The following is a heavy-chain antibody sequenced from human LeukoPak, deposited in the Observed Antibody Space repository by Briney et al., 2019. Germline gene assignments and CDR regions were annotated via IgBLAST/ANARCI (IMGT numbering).Heavy chain of an antibody. CDR2: INYSGST. J-gene: IGHJ4*02. Sequence: SETLSLTCAVYGGSFSGYYWSWIRQPPGKGLEWIGEINYSGSTNYNPSLKSRVTISVDTSKNQFSLKLSSVTTADTAVYYCARVLGYSYAFGYWGQGTLVTVSS. D-gene: IGHD5-18*01. CDR3: ARVLGYSYAFGY. V-gene: IGHV4-34*01. CDR1: GGSFSGYY.